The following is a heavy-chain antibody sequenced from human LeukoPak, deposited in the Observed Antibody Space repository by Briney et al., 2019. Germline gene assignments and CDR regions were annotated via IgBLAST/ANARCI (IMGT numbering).Heavy chain of an antibody. D-gene: IGHD4-17*01. CDR2: IYYSGST. CDR3: ASADYDRAFDI. V-gene: IGHV4-31*03. Sequence: SQTLPLTCTVSGGSISSGGYYWSWLRQHPGKGLEGVGYIYYSGSTNYNPSLKSRFTISVGTSKNQFSLKLSSVTAADTAVYYCASADYDRAFDIWGQGTMVTVSS. CDR1: GGSISSGGYY. J-gene: IGHJ3*02.